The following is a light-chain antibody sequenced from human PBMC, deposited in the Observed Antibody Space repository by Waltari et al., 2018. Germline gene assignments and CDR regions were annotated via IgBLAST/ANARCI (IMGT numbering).Light chain of an antibody. CDR2: YNN. J-gene: IGLJ2*01. CDR1: SPHTGNTS. CDR3: GTWDSSLSVYVV. V-gene: IGLV1-51*01. Sequence: QSVLTQPPSVSAAPGQTVTISCSGSSPHTGNTSVSWYQQLTGTAPKLLIYYNNKRPSGIPDRFSGSKSGTSATLGITGLQTGDEADYYCGTWDSSLSVYVVFGGGTKLTVL.